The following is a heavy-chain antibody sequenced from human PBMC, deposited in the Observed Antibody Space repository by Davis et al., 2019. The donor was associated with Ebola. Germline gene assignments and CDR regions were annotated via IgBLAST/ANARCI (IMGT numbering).Heavy chain of an antibody. Sequence: PGGSLRLSCAASGFTFSSYAMHWVRQAPGKGLEWVAVISYDGSNKYYAESVKGRFTISRDNSKNTLYLQMNSLRAEDTAVYYCAKPVSAAGHPHYYYYMDVWGKGTTVTVSS. J-gene: IGHJ6*03. CDR2: ISYDGSNK. CDR1: GFTFSSYA. D-gene: IGHD6-13*01. CDR3: AKPVSAAGHPHYYYYMDV. V-gene: IGHV3-30-3*01.